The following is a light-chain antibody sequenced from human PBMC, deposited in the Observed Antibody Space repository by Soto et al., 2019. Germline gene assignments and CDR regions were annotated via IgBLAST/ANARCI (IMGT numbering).Light chain of an antibody. J-gene: IGKJ4*01. V-gene: IGKV3-11*01. CDR2: DAS. CDR1: QSVSSY. CDR3: QQRSNWPPT. Sequence: EIVLTQSPATLSLSPGEGATLSCRASQSVSSYLAWYQQKPGQAPRLLINDASNRATGLPARFSGSGSGTDFTLTISRLEPEDFAVYYCQQRSNWPPTFGGGTKVEIK.